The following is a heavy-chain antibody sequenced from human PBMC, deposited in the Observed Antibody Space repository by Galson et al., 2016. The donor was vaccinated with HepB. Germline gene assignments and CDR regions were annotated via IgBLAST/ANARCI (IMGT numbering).Heavy chain of an antibody. CDR3: AREVVEDSGADRQLGAFDY. D-gene: IGHD1-1*01. J-gene: IGHJ4*02. CDR1: GASISGDY. V-gene: IGHV4-59*01. CDR2: VYYSGST. Sequence: SETLSLTCTVFGASISGDYWSWIRQTPEQGLEWIGYVYYSGSTNYNPSLYSRLTMSIDTSKNQFSLRLTSVSAADTAVYYCAREVVEDSGADRQLGAFDYWGQGILVTVSS.